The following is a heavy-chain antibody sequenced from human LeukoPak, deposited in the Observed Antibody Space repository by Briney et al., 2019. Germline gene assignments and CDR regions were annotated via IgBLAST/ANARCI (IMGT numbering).Heavy chain of an antibody. J-gene: IGHJ6*02. D-gene: IGHD3-22*01. CDR2: IYSGGST. CDR1: GFTFSNYA. CDR3: ARYSSSYAMDV. Sequence: PGGSLRLSCAASGFTFSNYAMSWVRQAPGKGLEWVSVIYSGGSTYYADSVKGRFTISRHNSNNTLYLQMNSLRADDTAVYYCARYSSSYAMDVWGQGTTVTVSS. V-gene: IGHV3-53*04.